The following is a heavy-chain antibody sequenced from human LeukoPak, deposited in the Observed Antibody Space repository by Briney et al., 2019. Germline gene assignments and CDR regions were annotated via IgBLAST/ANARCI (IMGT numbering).Heavy chain of an antibody. D-gene: IGHD3-3*01. Sequence: PSGTLSLTCGVSGGSISSSNWWSWIRQPPGKGLEWIGYIYYSGSTYYNPSLRSRVTISVDTSKNQFSLKLSSVTAADTAVYYCATHLTTIFYAFDIWGQGTMVTVSS. CDR2: IYYSGST. CDR1: GGSISSSNW. V-gene: IGHV4-30-4*01. CDR3: ATHLTTIFYAFDI. J-gene: IGHJ3*02.